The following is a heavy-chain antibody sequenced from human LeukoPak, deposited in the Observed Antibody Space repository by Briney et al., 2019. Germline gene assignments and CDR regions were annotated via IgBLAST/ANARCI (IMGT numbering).Heavy chain of an antibody. V-gene: IGHV3-11*04. D-gene: IGHD2-2*01. J-gene: IGHJ4*02. CDR2: ISSSGRTI. CDR3: ARTDCSSSSCYELDY. CDR1: GFTFSDYY. Sequence: GGSLRLSCAGSGFTFSDYYMSWIRPAPAKGLEWVSYISSSGRTIYYAASVKGRPTISRDNAKNSLYLQMNSLRAEDTAVYYCARTDCSSSSCYELDYWGQGTLVTVSS.